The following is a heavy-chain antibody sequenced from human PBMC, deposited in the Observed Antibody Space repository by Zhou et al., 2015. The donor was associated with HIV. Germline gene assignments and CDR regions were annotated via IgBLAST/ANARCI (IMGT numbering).Heavy chain of an antibody. CDR1: GFTFNNYW. Sequence: EVQLVESGGALVQPGGSLRLSCAASGFTFNNYWMHWVRQAPGKGLVWVSTVSANGGTTYDADSVKGRFTISRDNSKNTLYLQMNSLRAEDTAIYYCAREYGRLGLELQKSFFDYWGQGILVTVSS. D-gene: IGHD1-7*01. J-gene: IGHJ4*02. V-gene: IGHV3-74*01. CDR2: VSANGGTT. CDR3: AREYGRLGLELQKSFFDY.